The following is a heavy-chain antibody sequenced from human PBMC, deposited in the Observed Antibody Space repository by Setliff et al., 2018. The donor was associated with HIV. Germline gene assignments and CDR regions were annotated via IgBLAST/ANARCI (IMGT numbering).Heavy chain of an antibody. CDR1: GGSNRSHY. V-gene: IGHV3-11*04. CDR3: ATIWMRGAYFDY. CDR2: ISFSGNTI. Sequence: LSLTCTVSGGSNRSHYMSWIRQAPGKGLEWVSYISFSGNTIYYRDSVKGRFTISRDNAKNTVYLQMNSLRAEDTAVYYCATIWMRGAYFDYWGQGTLVTVS. D-gene: IGHD3-3*01. J-gene: IGHJ4*02.